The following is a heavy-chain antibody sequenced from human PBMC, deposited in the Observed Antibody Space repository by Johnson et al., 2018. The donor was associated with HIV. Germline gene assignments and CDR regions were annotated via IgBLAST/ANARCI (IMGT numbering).Heavy chain of an antibody. CDR1: GFIFSNAW. Sequence: VQVVESGGGMVKPGGSLRLSCAASGFIFSNAWMSWVRQAPGKGLEWVANIKQDGSEKYYVDSVKGRFTISRDNAKNSLYLQMNSLRAEDTALYYCARGYCSGGSCYSEYAFDIWGQGTMVTVSS. CDR2: IKQDGSEK. V-gene: IGHV3-7*03. J-gene: IGHJ3*02. CDR3: ARGYCSGGSCYSEYAFDI. D-gene: IGHD2-15*01.